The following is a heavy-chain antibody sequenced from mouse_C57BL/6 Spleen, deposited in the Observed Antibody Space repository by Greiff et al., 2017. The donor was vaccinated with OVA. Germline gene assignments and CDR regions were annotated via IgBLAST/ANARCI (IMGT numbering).Heavy chain of an antibody. Sequence: VQLKESVAELVRPGASVKLSCTASGFNIKNTYMHWVKQRPEQGLEWIGRIDPANGNTKYAPKFQGKATITADTSSNTAYLQLSSLTSEDTAIYYCATTYYSNYPYAMDYWGQGTSVTVSS. D-gene: IGHD2-5*01. J-gene: IGHJ4*01. CDR2: IDPANGNT. CDR1: GFNIKNTY. V-gene: IGHV14-3*01. CDR3: ATTYYSNYPYAMDY.